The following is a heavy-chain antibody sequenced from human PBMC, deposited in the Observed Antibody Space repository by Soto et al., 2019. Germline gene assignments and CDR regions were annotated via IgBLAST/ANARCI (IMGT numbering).Heavy chain of an antibody. D-gene: IGHD3-9*01. Sequence: GGSLRLSCAASGFTFSSYAMHWVRQAPGKGLEWVAVISYDGSNKYYADSVKGRFTISRDNSKNTLYLQMNSLRAEDTAVYYCARALTGSTNWFDPWGQGTLVTVSS. CDR2: ISYDGSNK. CDR3: ARALTGSTNWFDP. CDR1: GFTFSSYA. J-gene: IGHJ5*02. V-gene: IGHV3-30-3*01.